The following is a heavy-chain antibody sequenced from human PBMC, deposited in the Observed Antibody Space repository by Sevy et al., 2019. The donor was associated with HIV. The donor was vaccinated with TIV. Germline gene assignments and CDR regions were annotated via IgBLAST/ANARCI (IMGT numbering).Heavy chain of an antibody. Sequence: ASVKVSCKASGYTFTSYGISWVRQAPGQGLEWMGWISAYNGNTNYAQKLQGRVTMTTDTSTSTAYMELRSLRSDDTAVYYCARDRAVVVLAAHDYGDYYYHGMDVWGQGTTVTVSS. CDR2: ISAYNGNT. V-gene: IGHV1-18*01. D-gene: IGHD2-15*01. J-gene: IGHJ6*02. CDR1: GYTFTSYG. CDR3: ARDRAVVVLAAHDYGDYYYHGMDV.